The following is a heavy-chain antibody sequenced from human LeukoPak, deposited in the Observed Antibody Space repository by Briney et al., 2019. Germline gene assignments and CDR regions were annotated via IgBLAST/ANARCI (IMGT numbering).Heavy chain of an antibody. CDR3: AKGRTGNFDY. V-gene: IGHV3-23*01. CDR2: SAGGST. D-gene: IGHD3/OR15-3a*01. CDR1: VFTLSSFP. Sequence: PGRSLRLFCAAWVFTLSSFPMSWVRRSPGKGLEWVSASAGGSTFYADSVKGRFTISRDNSKSTLFLQMSSLRAEDTAVYYCAKGRTGNFDYWGQGTLVTVSS. J-gene: IGHJ4*02.